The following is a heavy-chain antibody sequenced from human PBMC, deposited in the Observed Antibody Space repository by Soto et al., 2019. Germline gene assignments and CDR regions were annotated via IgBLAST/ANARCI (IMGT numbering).Heavy chain of an antibody. CDR1: GYTFTTYY. Sequence: GASVKVSCKASGYTFTTYYVHWVRQAPGQGLQWMGIINPSDGSTNYAQKFQGRVTMTTDTSTSTAYMELSSLRSDDTAVYYCARVYSGYDRHAFDIWGQGTMVTVSS. CDR3: ARVYSGYDRHAFDI. CDR2: INPSDGST. V-gene: IGHV1-46*01. D-gene: IGHD5-12*01. J-gene: IGHJ3*02.